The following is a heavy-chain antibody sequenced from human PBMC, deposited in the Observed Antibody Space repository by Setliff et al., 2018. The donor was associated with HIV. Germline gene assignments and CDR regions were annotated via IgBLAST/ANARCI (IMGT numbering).Heavy chain of an antibody. CDR3: ARSNSAISIVGATSGAFDI. CDR1: GGTFSTYA. Sequence: ASVKVSCKASGGTFSTYAISWVRQAPGQGLEWMGGIIPIFGTANYDQRFQGRVTITADETTSTAYMELSSLRSEDTAVYYCARSNSAISIVGATSGAFDIWGQGTMVTVSS. CDR2: IIPIFGTA. J-gene: IGHJ3*02. D-gene: IGHD1-26*01. V-gene: IGHV1-69*13.